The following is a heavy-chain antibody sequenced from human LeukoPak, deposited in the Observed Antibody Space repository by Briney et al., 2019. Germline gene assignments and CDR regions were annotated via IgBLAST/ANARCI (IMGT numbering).Heavy chain of an antibody. V-gene: IGHV4-34*01. CDR1: GGSFSGYY. CDR2: INHSGST. Sequence: SETLSLTCAVYGGSFSGYYWSWIRQPPGKGLEWIGEINHSGSTNYNPSLKSRVIISVDTSKNQFSLKLSSVTAADTAVYYCARGSSRGAARHFDYWGQGTLVTVSS. J-gene: IGHJ4*02. D-gene: IGHD6-6*01. CDR3: ARGSSRGAARHFDY.